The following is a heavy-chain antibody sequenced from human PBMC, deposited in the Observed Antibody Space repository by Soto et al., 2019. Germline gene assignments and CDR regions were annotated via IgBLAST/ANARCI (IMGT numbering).Heavy chain of an antibody. CDR2: IKSKTDGGTT. CDR3: TTDSYSTIIIVRFDY. CDR1: GFTFSNAW. V-gene: IGHV3-15*07. J-gene: IGHJ4*01. Sequence: EVQLVESGGGLVKPGGSLRLSCAASGFTFSNAWINWVRQAPGKGLEWVGRIKSKTDGGTTEYAAPVKGRFAISRDDWNNMVYLQMNSLKIEDTAVYYCTTDSYSTIIIVRFDYWGHGTLVTVSS. D-gene: IGHD3-22*01.